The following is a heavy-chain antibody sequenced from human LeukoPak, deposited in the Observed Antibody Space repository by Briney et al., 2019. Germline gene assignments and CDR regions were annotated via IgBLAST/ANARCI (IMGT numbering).Heavy chain of an antibody. CDR3: ARRYSSGYYPNYFDY. V-gene: IGHV4-34*01. D-gene: IGHD3-22*01. CDR2: INHSGST. Sequence: SETLSLTCAVYGGSFSGYYWSWIRQPPGKGLEWIGEINHSGSTNYNPSLKSRVTISVDTSKNQFSLKLSSVTAADTAVYYCARRYSSGYYPNYFDYWGQGTLVTVSS. J-gene: IGHJ4*02. CDR1: GGSFSGYY.